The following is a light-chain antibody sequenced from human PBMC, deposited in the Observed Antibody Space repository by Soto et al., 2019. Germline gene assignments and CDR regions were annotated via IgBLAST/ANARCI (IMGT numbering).Light chain of an antibody. V-gene: IGLV2-8*01. J-gene: IGLJ1*01. Sequence: QSALTQPPSASGSPGQSVTISCTGTKSDIGVYDFVSWYQHHPGKAPRLIIYEVVQRPSGVPDRFSGSKSGNPASLTVSGLQAADEADYFCKSYAGSNTYVFGSGTKVTVL. CDR3: KSYAGSNTYV. CDR1: KSDIGVYDF. CDR2: EVV.